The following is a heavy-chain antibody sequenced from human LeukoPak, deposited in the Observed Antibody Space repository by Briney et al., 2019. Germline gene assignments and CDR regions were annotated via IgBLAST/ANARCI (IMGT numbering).Heavy chain of an antibody. CDR2: MYSGCST. Sequence: AESLTLSCAASGCTITTSYQSWVRHPPPPGPELVSLMYSGCSTYYSDSLTRRFSISRHKSKNTLYLQINSLRADDTAVYYCARASTYNWYNYFDLWGQGTLVTVSS. CDR1: GCTITTSY. J-gene: IGHJ4*02. CDR3: ARASTYNWYNYFDL. V-gene: IGHV3-66*01. D-gene: IGHD1-1*01.